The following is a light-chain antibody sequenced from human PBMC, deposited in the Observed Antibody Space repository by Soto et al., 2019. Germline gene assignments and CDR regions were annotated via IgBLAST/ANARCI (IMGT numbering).Light chain of an antibody. CDR2: DDS. V-gene: IGKV1-5*01. Sequence: DIQMTQSPSTLSASVGDRVTITCRASQSISSWLAWYQQKPGKAPKLLIYDDSRLESGVPSRFSGSGSGTEFTLTISSLQPNDFATYYCQQYNSYLTVGGGTKVDIK. CDR1: QSISSW. J-gene: IGKJ4*01. CDR3: QQYNSYLT.